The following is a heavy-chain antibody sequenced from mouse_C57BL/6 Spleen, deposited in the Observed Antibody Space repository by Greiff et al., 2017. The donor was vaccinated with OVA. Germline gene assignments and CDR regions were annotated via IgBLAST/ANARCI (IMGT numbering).Heavy chain of an antibody. J-gene: IGHJ2*01. Sequence: QVQLQQPGTELVKPGASVKLSCKASGYTFTSYWMHWVKQRPGQGLEWIGNITPSNGGTNYNEKFKSKATLTVDKSSSTAYMQLSSLTSEDSAVYYCARNRIEGYYGSSYYYFDYWGQGTTLTVSS. CDR3: ARNRIEGYYGSSYYYFDY. V-gene: IGHV1-53*01. CDR2: ITPSNGGT. CDR1: GYTFTSYW. D-gene: IGHD1-1*01.